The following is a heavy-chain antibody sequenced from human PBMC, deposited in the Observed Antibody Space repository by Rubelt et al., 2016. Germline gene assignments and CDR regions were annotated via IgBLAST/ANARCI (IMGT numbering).Heavy chain of an antibody. CDR1: GFTFSSYG. V-gene: IGHV3-30*03. CDR2: ISYDGSNK. J-gene: IGHJ4*02. CDR3: ARLRGSSGYYYRPPDY. Sequence: QVQLVESGGGVVQPGRSLRLSCAASGFTFSSYGMHWVRQAPGKGLEWVAVISYDGSNKYYADSVMGRFTSSRDNSENTLYLQMNSLGAEDTAVYYCARLRGSSGYYYRPPDYWGQGTLVTVSS. D-gene: IGHD3-22*01.